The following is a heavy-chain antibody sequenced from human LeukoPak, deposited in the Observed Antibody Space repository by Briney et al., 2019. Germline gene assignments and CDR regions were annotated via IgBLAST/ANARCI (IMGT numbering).Heavy chain of an antibody. CDR2: INTNTGNP. CDR3: ARERWLPDRDAFDI. V-gene: IGHV7-4-1*02. J-gene: IGHJ3*02. D-gene: IGHD3-9*01. Sequence: ASVKVSCKASGYTFTSCAMNWVRQAPGQGLEWMGWINTNTGNPTYAQGFTGRFVFSLDTSVSTAYLQISSLKAEDTAVYYCARERWLPDRDAFDIWGQGTMVTVSS. CDR1: GYTFTSCA.